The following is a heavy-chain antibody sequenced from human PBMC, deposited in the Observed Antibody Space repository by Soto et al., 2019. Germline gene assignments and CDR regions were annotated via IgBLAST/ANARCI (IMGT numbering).Heavy chain of an antibody. D-gene: IGHD3-10*01. Sequence: PSETLSLTCTVSDGSISRSAFYWGWIRQPPGKGLEWIGSVHYTGSTYYNPSLKSRVTISVDSSKNHLSLQMNSLRAEDTAVYYCAKGGYGAGSYNKGSYFDYWGQGALVTVSS. CDR2: VHYTGST. J-gene: IGHJ4*02. V-gene: IGHV4-39*07. CDR3: AKGGYGAGSYNKGSYFDY. CDR1: DGSISRSAFY.